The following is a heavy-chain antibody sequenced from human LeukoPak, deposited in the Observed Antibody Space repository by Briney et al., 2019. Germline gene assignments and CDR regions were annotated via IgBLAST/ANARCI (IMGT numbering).Heavy chain of an antibody. V-gene: IGHV1-46*01. CDR2: INPSGGST. Sequence: GGSVKVSCKASVYTFTSYYMHWVRQAPGQGLEWMGIINPSGGSTSYAQKFQGRVTMTRDTSTSTVYMDLSSLNPPDTAVNSCARDVPSGSYYHDVDDWGQGTLVSVSS. D-gene: IGHD3-10*01. J-gene: IGHJ4*02. CDR1: VYTFTSYY. CDR3: ARDVPSGSYYHDVDD.